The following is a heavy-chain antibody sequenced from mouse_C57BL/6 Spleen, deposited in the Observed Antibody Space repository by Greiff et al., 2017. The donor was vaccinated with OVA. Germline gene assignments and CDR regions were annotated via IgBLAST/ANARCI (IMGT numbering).Heavy chain of an antibody. Sequence: QVQLQQSGAELVKPGASVKISCKASGYTFTDYYINWVKQRPGQGLEWIGKIGPGSGSTYYNEKFKGKATLTADKSSSTSYMQLSSLTSEDSAVYFCARSRYYDYYYYAMDYWGQGTSVTVSS. D-gene: IGHD2-4*01. J-gene: IGHJ4*01. CDR3: ARSRYYDYYYYAMDY. CDR2: IGPGSGST. V-gene: IGHV1-77*01. CDR1: GYTFTDYY.